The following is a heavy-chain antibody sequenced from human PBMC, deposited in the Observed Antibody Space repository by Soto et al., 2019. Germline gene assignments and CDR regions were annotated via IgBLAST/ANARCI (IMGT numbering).Heavy chain of an antibody. CDR1: GGIFSTYP. D-gene: IGHD3-10*01. V-gene: IGHV1-69*01. CDR3: ARDRDDYGSGNYYNRIDF. Sequence: QVQVIQSGAEVKKPGSSVKVSCRVSGGIFSTYPISWLRQAPGQGLEWMRGIIPIFGTPNYAQNFQGRVTITADESTSTAYMELSGLRSEDTAVYYCARDRDDYGSGNYYNRIDFWGQGTLVTVSS. CDR2: IIPIFGTP. J-gene: IGHJ4*02.